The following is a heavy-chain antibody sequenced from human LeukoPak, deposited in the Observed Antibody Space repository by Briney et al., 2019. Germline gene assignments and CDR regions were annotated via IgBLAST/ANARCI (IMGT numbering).Heavy chain of an antibody. V-gene: IGHV1-8*01. D-gene: IGHD3-3*01. CDR2: MNPNSGNT. CDR3: ARESHDFWSGYYDYYMDV. CDR1: GYTFTGYD. Sequence: ASVKVSCKASGYTFTGYDINWVRQATGQGLEWMGWMNPNSGNTGYAQKFQGRVTMTRNTSISTAYMELSSLRSEDTAVYYCARESHDFWSGYYDYYMDVWGKGTTVTVSS. J-gene: IGHJ6*03.